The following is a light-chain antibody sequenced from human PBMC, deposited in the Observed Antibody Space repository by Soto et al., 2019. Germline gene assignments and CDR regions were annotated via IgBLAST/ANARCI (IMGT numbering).Light chain of an antibody. CDR3: QRYKSLSCP. CDR2: DAS. V-gene: IGKV1-5*01. Sequence: LSGCGLVREKITCRASQSISNSLAWYQQKPGGAPKLLIYDASSLPSALPSRFSGRGPGTECTRTITTVQPYELATSYCQRYKSLSCPVGPGTRLEIK. J-gene: IGKJ5*01. CDR1: QSISNS.